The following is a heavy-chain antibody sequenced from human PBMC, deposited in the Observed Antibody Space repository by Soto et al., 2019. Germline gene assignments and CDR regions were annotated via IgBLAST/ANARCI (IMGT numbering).Heavy chain of an antibody. CDR2: INHSGST. D-gene: IGHD2-8*01. V-gene: IGHV4-34*01. J-gene: IGHJ5*02. CDR3: ARGCGHCTNGVCYKSWFDP. Sequence: SETLSLTCAVYGGSFSGYYWSWIRQPPGKGLEWIGEINHSGSTNYNPSLKSRVTISVDTSKNQFSLKLSSVTAADTAVYYCARGCGHCTNGVCYKSWFDPWGQGTLVTVSS. CDR1: GGSFSGYY.